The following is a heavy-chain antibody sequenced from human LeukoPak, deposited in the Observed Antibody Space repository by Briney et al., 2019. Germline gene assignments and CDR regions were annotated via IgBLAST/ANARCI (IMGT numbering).Heavy chain of an antibody. V-gene: IGHV3-74*01. J-gene: IGHJ4*02. CDR2: INPDGRTT. CDR3: ARGDDYGDANFDY. CDR1: GFSFSTYW. D-gene: IGHD4-17*01. Sequence: QPGGSLRLSCAASGFSFSTYWMHWVRHDEGKGLMWASRINPDGRTTDYADSGKGRFSISRDNAKRTLYLEMNSLRAEDTAVYYCARGDDYGDANFDYWGQGTLVTVSS.